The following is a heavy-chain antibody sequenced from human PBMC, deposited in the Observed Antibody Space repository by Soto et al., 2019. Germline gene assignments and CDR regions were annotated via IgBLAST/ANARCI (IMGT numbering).Heavy chain of an antibody. CDR3: ARGGSVLQRGGSVLY. Sequence: QVQLVESGGGVVQPGRSLRLSCAASGFTFSSYGMHWVRQAPGKGLEWVAVIWYDGSNKYYADSVKGRFTISRDNSKNTLYLQMNSLRAEDTAVYYCARGGSVLQRGGSVLYWGQGTLVTVSS. CDR1: GFTFSSYG. CDR2: IWYDGSNK. V-gene: IGHV3-33*01. J-gene: IGHJ4*02. D-gene: IGHD2-15*01.